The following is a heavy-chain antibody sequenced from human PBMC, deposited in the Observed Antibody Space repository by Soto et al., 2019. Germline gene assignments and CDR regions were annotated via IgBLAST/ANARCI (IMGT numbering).Heavy chain of an antibody. Sequence: ASVKVSCKASGYTFTGYYMHWVRQAPGQGLEWMGWINPNSGGTNYAQKFQGWVTMTRDTSISTAYMELSRLRSDDTAVYYCARSRNSYGSQCYLIDYWGQGTLVTVSS. J-gene: IGHJ4*02. D-gene: IGHD3-10*01. CDR3: ARSRNSYGSQCYLIDY. V-gene: IGHV1-2*04. CDR1: GYTFTGYY. CDR2: INPNSGGT.